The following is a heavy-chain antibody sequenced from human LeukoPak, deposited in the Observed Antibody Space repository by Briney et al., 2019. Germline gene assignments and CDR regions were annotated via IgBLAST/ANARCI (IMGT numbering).Heavy chain of an antibody. D-gene: IGHD1-26*01. Sequence: GRSLRLSCAASGFTFSSYAMHWVRQAPGKGLEWVAVISYDGSNKYYADSVKGRFTISRDNSKNTLYLQMNSLRAEDTAVYYCARGKYSGSSTRSYFDYWGQGTLVTVSS. J-gene: IGHJ4*02. CDR3: ARGKYSGSSTRSYFDY. CDR1: GFTFSSYA. V-gene: IGHV3-30-3*01. CDR2: ISYDGSNK.